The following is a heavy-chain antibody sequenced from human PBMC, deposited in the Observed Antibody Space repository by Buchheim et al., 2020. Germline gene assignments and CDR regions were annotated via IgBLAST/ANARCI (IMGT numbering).Heavy chain of an antibody. V-gene: IGHV3-23*01. D-gene: IGHD2-2*01. CDR3: AKGACSSSSCYAGGYFDY. CDR2: IGGSAGNT. CDR1: GFTFSSYA. Sequence: EVQLLESGGGLVQPGGSLRLSCTASGFTFSSYAMSWVRQAPGKGLDWVSAIGGSAGNTYYADSVKGRFTISRDISKNPPYLQMSSLRAEDTALYYCAKGACSSSSCYAGGYFDYWGQGTL. J-gene: IGHJ4*02.